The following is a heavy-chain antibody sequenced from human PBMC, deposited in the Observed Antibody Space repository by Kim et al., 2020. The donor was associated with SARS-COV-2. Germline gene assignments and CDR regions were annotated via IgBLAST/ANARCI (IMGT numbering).Heavy chain of an antibody. V-gene: IGHV3-48*04. CDR2: I. Sequence: IYYAGSVKGRFTISRDNAKNSLYLQMNSLRAEDTAVYYCARSRSSGWYAYWGQGTLVTVSS. D-gene: IGHD6-19*01. CDR3: ARSRSSGWYAY. J-gene: IGHJ4*02.